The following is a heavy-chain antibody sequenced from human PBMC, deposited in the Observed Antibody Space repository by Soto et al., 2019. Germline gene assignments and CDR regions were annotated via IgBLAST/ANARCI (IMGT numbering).Heavy chain of an antibody. CDR1: GFNFDDYG. D-gene: IGHD1-7*01. CDR3: AKDRVGGTFYTPLGF. V-gene: IGHV3-30*18. J-gene: IGHJ4*02. Sequence: GGSLRLSCQASGFNFDDYGMHWVRQAPGKGLEWVAVITYDGSNKYYADSVKGRFTISRDNSKNTLSLHLNTLKPEDTAVYHCAKDRVGGTFYTPLGFWGQGTLVTVS. CDR2: ITYDGSNK.